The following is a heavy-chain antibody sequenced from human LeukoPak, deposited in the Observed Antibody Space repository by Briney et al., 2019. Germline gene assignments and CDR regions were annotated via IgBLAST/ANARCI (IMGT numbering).Heavy chain of an antibody. CDR1: GGSISSYY. D-gene: IGHD4-17*01. Sequence: SETLSLTCTVSGGSISSYYWSWIRQPPGKGLEWIGYIYYSGSTNYNPSLKSRVTISVDTSKNQFSLKPSSVTAADTAVYYWARHYGDYVGDWFDPWGQGTLVTVSS. J-gene: IGHJ5*02. CDR3: ARHYGDYVGDWFDP. CDR2: IYYSGST. V-gene: IGHV4-59*08.